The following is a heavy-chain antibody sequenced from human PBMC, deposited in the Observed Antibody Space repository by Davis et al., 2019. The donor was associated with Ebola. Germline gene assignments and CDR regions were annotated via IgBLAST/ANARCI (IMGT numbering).Heavy chain of an antibody. J-gene: IGHJ6*02. CDR1: GGSISSYY. CDR3: AREYRRYGMDV. CDR2: IYYSGST. V-gene: IGHV4-59*01. Sequence: PGGSLRLSCTVSGGSISSYYWSWIRQPPGKGLEWIGYIYYSGSTNYNPSLKSRVTISVDTSKNQFSLKLSSVTAADTAVYYCAREYRRYGMDVWGQGTTVTVSS. D-gene: IGHD2-2*02.